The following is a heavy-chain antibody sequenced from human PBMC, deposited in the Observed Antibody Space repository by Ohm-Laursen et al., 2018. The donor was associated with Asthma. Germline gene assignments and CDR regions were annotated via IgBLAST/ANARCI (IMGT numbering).Heavy chain of an antibody. CDR1: GFTFSSYW. Sequence: SLRLSCAASGFTFSSYWMSWVRQAPGKGLEWVANIKQDGSEKYYVDSVKGRFTISRDNSKNTLYLQMNSLRAEDTAVYYCAKGSTYGMDVWGQGTTVTVSS. CDR3: AKGSTYGMDV. CDR2: IKQDGSEK. V-gene: IGHV3-7*02. J-gene: IGHJ6*02.